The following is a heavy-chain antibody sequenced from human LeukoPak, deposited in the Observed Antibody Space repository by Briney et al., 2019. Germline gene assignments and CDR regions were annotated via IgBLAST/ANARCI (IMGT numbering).Heavy chain of an antibody. CDR1: GYTFTVYY. J-gene: IGHJ6*02. Sequence: ASVKVTCKDSGYTFTVYYMHWVRQATGQGLGWMGWMNPNSGNTGYAQKFQGRVTMTRNTSISTAYMELSSLRSEDTAVYYCARGRRDDYGYGMDVWGQGTTVTVSS. CDR3: ARGRRDDYGYGMDV. D-gene: IGHD4-17*01. V-gene: IGHV1-8*02. CDR2: MNPNSGNT.